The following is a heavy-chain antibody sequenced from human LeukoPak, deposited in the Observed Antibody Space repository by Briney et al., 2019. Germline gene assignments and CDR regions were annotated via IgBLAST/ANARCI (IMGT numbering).Heavy chain of an antibody. CDR3: ARMGFLDY. CDR2: IYSGGST. D-gene: IGHD3-3*01. V-gene: IGHV3-53*01. CDR1: GFIVNSNY. J-gene: IGHJ4*02. Sequence: PGGPLRLSCAASGFIVNSNYMSWVRQAPGKGLEWVSVIYSGGSTYYADSVKGRFTISRDNSKNTLYLQMNSLRAEDTAVYYCARMGFLDYWGQGTLVTVSS.